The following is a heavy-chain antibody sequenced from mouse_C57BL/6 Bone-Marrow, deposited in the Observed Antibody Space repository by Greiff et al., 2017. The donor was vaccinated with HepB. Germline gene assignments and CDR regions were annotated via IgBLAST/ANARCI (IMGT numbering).Heavy chain of an antibody. J-gene: IGHJ2*01. CDR1: GYSFTGYY. V-gene: IGHV1-42*01. CDR2: INPSTGGT. D-gene: IGHD2-3*01. Sequence: EVKLMESGPELVKPGASVKISCKASGYSFTGYYMNWVKQSPEKSLEWIGEINPSTGGTTYNQKFKAKATLTVDKSSSTAYMQLKSLTSEDSAVYYCARHDGYPSYYFDYWGQGTTLTVSS. CDR3: ARHDGYPSYYFDY.